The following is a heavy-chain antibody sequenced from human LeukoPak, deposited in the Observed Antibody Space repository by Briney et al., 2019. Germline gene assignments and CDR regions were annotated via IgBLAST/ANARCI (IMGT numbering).Heavy chain of an antibody. CDR2: INAGNGNT. V-gene: IGHV1-3*01. CDR1: GGTFSSYA. D-gene: IGHD3-3*01. Sequence: GASVKVSCKASGGTFSSYAISWVRQAPGQRLEWMGWINAGNGNTKYSQKFQGRVTITRDTSASTAYMELSSLRSEDTAVYYCARGTGDFWSGANYYYGMDVWGQGTTVTVSS. J-gene: IGHJ6*02. CDR3: ARGTGDFWSGANYYYGMDV.